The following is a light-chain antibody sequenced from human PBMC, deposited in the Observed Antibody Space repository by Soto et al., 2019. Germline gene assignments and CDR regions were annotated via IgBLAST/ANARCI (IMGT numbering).Light chain of an antibody. V-gene: IGKV1-5*03. CDR1: QSISTW. Sequence: DIQMTQSPSTLSASVGDRVTITCRASQSISTWLAWYQQKPGKAPKLLIYKAPSLEVGVPSRFSGSGSGSDFNITISSLQPDDFATYYCQQYNTYPLTFGGGTTVEIK. CDR3: QQYNTYPLT. CDR2: KAP. J-gene: IGKJ4*01.